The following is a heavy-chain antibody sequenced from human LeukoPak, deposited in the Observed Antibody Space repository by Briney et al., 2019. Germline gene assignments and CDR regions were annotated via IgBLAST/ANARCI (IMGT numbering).Heavy chain of an antibody. CDR2: INHSGST. Sequence: SETLSLTCAVYGGSFSGYYWSWIRQPPGKGLEWIGEINHSGSTNYNPSLKSRVTISVDTSKNQLSLELSSVTAADTAVYYCARGRRVNYYDSSGYCPCYYFDYWGQGTLVTVSS. CDR3: ARGRRVNYYDSSGYCPCYYFDY. J-gene: IGHJ4*02. CDR1: GGSFSGYY. D-gene: IGHD3-22*01. V-gene: IGHV4-34*01.